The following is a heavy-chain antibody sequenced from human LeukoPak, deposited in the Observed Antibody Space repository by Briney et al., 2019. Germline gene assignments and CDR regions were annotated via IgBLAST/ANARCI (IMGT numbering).Heavy chain of an antibody. V-gene: IGHV3-21*01. J-gene: IGHJ3*02. CDR3: ARDLAWDAFDI. CDR2: IHSSSGSI. Sequence: GVSLRLSCAASGFNFTNYNMNWVRQAPGKGLEWVSSIHSSSGSIYYADSLKGRFTISRDNAKNSLYLQINSLRAEDTAVYYCARDLAWDAFDIWGQGTMVTVSS. CDR1: GFNFTNYN.